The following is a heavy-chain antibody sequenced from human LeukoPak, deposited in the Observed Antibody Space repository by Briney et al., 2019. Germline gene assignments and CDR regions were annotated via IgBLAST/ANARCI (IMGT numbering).Heavy chain of an antibody. V-gene: IGHV4-34*01. CDR3: ARHALVYYFDY. CDR2: INHSGST. D-gene: IGHD2-8*01. J-gene: IGHJ4*02. Sequence: PSETLSLTCAVYGGSFSGYYWSWIRQPPGKGLEWIGEINHSGSTNYNPSLKSRVTISVDTSKNQFSLKLSSVTAADTAVYYCARHALVYYFDYWGQGTLVTVSS. CDR1: GGSFSGYY.